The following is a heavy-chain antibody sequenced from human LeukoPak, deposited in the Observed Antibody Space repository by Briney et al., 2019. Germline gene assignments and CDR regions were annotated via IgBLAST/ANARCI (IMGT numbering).Heavy chain of an antibody. D-gene: IGHD3-22*01. Sequence: GGSLRLSCAASGFTFSSYGMHWVRQAPGKGLEWVAVISYDGSNKYYADSVKGRFTISRDSSKNTLYLQMNSLRAEDTAVYYCAKADTPTYYYDSSGYSPHYWGQGTLVTVSS. V-gene: IGHV3-30*18. CDR1: GFTFSSYG. J-gene: IGHJ4*02. CDR2: ISYDGSNK. CDR3: AKADTPTYYYDSSGYSPHY.